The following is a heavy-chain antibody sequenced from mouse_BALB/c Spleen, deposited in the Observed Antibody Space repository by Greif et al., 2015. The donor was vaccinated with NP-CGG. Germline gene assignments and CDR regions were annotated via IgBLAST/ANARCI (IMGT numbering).Heavy chain of an antibody. CDR3: NLGSAWFAY. Sequence: EVQLQQSGAELVRSGASVKLSCTASGFNIKDYYMHWVKQRPEQGLEWIGWIDPENGDTEYAPKFQGKATMTADTSSNTAYLQLSSLTSEDTAVYYCNLGSAWFAYWGQGTLVTVSA. CDR1: GFNIKDYY. CDR2: IDPENGDT. V-gene: IGHV14-4*02. J-gene: IGHJ3*01.